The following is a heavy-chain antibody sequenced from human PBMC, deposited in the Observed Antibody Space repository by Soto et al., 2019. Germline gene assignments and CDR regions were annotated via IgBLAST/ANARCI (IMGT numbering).Heavy chain of an antibody. CDR3: ARNRYGGYDFDY. CDR1: SGSITSSNW. CDR2: VSHTGNT. D-gene: IGHD5-12*01. J-gene: IGHJ4*02. Sequence: SETLSLTCAVSSGSITSSNWWSWVRQPSGKGLEWIGEVSHTGNTNYIPSLKSRVTISVDKSRNQFSLRLSSVTAADTAVYYCARNRYGGYDFDYWGQGTLLTVSS. V-gene: IGHV4-4*02.